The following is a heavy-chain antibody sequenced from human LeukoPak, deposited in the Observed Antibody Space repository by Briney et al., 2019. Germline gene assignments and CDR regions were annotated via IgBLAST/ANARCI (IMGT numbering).Heavy chain of an antibody. CDR3: LLAGYYGSGSYYKRGMAFDI. Sequence: SETLSLTYTVSGGSISSSSHYWGWIRQPPGKGLEWIGSMYYRGSTYHNPSLKSRVTISVDTSKNQFSLKLSSVTAADTAVYYCLLAGYYGSGSYYKRGMAFDIWGQGTMVTVSS. V-gene: IGHV4-39*07. CDR2: MYYRGST. D-gene: IGHD3-10*01. J-gene: IGHJ3*02. CDR1: GGSISSSSHY.